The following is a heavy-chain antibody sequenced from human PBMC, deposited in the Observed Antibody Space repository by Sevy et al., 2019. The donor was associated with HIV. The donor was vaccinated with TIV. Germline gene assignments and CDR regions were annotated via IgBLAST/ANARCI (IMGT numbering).Heavy chain of an antibody. CDR1: GFTVSSNY. D-gene: IGHD3-10*01. J-gene: IGHJ3*02. CDR3: ARDKEYYRAVDI. CDR2: IYSGGSK. Sequence: GGSLRLSCAASGFTVSSNYMSWVRQAPGKGLEWVSVIYSGGSKYYADSVKGRFTISRDNSKNTLYLQMNSLRAEDTAVYYCARDKEYYRAVDIWGQGTMVTVSS. V-gene: IGHV3-53*01.